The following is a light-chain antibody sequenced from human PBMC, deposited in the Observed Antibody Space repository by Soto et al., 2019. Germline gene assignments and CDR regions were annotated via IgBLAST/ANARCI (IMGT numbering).Light chain of an antibody. V-gene: IGKV3-20*01. Sequence: EIVLTQSPGTLSLSPGERATLSCRASETVSSTYLVWYQQKPGQAPRLLIYGASTRATGIPDRFSGSGSGTDFTLTISRLEPEDFAVYYCQQYVSSPWAFGQGTKVDIK. CDR3: QQYVSSPWA. CDR1: ETVSSTY. CDR2: GAS. J-gene: IGKJ1*01.